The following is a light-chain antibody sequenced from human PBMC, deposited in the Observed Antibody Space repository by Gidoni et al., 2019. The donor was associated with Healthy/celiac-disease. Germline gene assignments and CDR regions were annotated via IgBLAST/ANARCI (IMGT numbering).Light chain of an antibody. J-gene: IGKJ2*01. CDR1: QSVLYSSNNKNY. CDR2: WAF. Sequence: DIVMTQSPASLAVSLGERATINCKSSQSVLYSSNNKNYLAWYQQKPGQPPKLLIYWAFTRESGVPERFSGSGSGTDFTLTISSLQAEDVAVYYCQQYYSTPYTFGQGTKLEIK. V-gene: IGKV4-1*01. CDR3: QQYYSTPYT.